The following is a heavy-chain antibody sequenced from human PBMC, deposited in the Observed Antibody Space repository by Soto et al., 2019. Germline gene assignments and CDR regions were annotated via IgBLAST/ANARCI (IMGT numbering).Heavy chain of an antibody. D-gene: IGHD1-1*01. CDR2: IRAYNDNT. V-gene: IGHV1-18*01. Sequence: SVKVSCKASGYTFSSYGISWVRQAPGQGLEWMGWIRAYNDNTNYAQKLQGRVTMTTDTSTSTAYMELRSLRSDDTALYYCARGDAYNWPLDYWGQGTLVTVSS. CDR1: GYTFSSYG. CDR3: ARGDAYNWPLDY. J-gene: IGHJ4*02.